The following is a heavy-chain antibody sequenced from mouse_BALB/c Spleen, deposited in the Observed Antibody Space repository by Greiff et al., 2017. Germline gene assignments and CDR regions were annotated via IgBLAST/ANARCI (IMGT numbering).Heavy chain of an antibody. CDR3: ARSGYSLDY. V-gene: IGHV5-17*02. CDR2: ISSGSSTI. Sequence: EVKLVESGGGLVQPGGSRKLSCAASGFTFSSFGMHWVRQAPEKGLEWVAYISSGSSTIYYADTVKGRFTISRDNPKTTLFLQMTSLRSEDTAMYYCARSGYSLDYGGQGTAVTVSS. CDR1: GFTFSSFG. D-gene: IGHD2-3*01. J-gene: IGHJ4*01.